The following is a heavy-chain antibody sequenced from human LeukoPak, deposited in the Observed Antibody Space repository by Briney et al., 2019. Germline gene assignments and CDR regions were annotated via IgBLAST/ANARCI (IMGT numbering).Heavy chain of an antibody. J-gene: IGHJ6*02. Sequence: PGGSLRLSCAASQFTFNNYAMSWVRQAPGTGLEWVSTISTGGGSTSYAESVKGRFTVSRDNSKNTVFLQMNSLRAEDTAVYYCAKGDTSSYFYYGMDVWGQGTTVTVSS. D-gene: IGHD2-2*01. CDR2: ISTGGGST. V-gene: IGHV3-23*01. CDR3: AKGDTSSYFYYGMDV. CDR1: QFTFNNYA.